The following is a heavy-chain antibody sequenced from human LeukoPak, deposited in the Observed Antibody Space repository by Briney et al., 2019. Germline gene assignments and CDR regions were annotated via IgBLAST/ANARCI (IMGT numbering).Heavy chain of an antibody. CDR3: ARVITGTTYNY. V-gene: IGHV1-69*04. CDR2: IIPILGIA. CDR1: GGTFSSYA. Sequence: SVKVSCKASGGTFSSYAISWVRQAPGQGLEWMGRIIPILGIANYAQKFQGRVTITADKSTSTAYMELSSLRSEDTAAYYCARVITGTTYNYWGQGTLVTVSS. D-gene: IGHD1-7*01. J-gene: IGHJ4*02.